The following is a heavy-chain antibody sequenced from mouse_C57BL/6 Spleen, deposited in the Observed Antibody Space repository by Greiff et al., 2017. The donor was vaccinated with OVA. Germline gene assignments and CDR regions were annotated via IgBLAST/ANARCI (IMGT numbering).Heavy chain of an antibody. J-gene: IGHJ3*01. CDR2: IDPSDSYT. CDR1: GYTFTSYW. V-gene: IGHV1-50*01. CDR3: ARRGYDYPFAY. D-gene: IGHD2-4*01. Sequence: VKLQQPGAELVKPGASVKLSCKASGYTFTSYWMQWVKQRPGQGLEWIGEIDPSDSYTNYNQKFKGKATLTVDTSSSTAYMQLSSLTSEDSAVDYCARRGYDYPFAYWGQGTLVTVSA.